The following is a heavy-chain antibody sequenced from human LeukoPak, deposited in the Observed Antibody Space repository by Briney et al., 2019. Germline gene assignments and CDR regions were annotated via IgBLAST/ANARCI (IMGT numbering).Heavy chain of an antibody. CDR3: ARREGYCSGGSCYQYYFDY. J-gene: IGHJ4*02. V-gene: IGHV4-59*08. Sequence: SETLSLTCTVSGGSISSYYWSWIRQPPGKGLEWIGYIYYSGSTNYNPSLKSRVTISVDTSKNQFSPKLSSVTAADTAVYYCARREGYCSGGSCYQYYFDYWGQGTLVTVSS. D-gene: IGHD2-15*01. CDR2: IYYSGST. CDR1: GGSISSYY.